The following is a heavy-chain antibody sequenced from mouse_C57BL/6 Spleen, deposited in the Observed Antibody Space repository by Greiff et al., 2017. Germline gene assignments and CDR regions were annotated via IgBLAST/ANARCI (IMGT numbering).Heavy chain of an antibody. Sequence: VQRVESGPELVKPGASVKISCKASGYTFTDYYINWVKQRPGQGLEWIGWIYPGSGNTKYNEKFKGKATLTVDSSSSTAYMQLSSLTSEVSAVYFGARARTTAQALYFDYWGQGTTLTVSS. V-gene: IGHV1-84*01. CDR2: IYPGSGNT. CDR1: GYTFTDYY. D-gene: IGHD3-2*02. CDR3: ARARTTAQALYFDY. J-gene: IGHJ2*01.